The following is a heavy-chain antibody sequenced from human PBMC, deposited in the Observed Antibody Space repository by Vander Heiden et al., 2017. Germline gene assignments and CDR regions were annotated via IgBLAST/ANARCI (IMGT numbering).Heavy chain of an antibody. CDR3: ARDLVTSGQGIDH. V-gene: IGHV3-53*01. J-gene: IGHJ4*02. CDR1: GFSVSSNY. CDR2: MYTGGLT. Sequence: EGELVESGGGLIQPGGSLRLSCAASGFSVSSNYMTWVRQAPGKGLEWVSVMYTGGLTDYADSVKGRFTISRDNSKNTVYLQMNSLRVEDTAVYYCARDLVTSGQGIDHWGQGTLVIVSA. D-gene: IGHD2-2*01.